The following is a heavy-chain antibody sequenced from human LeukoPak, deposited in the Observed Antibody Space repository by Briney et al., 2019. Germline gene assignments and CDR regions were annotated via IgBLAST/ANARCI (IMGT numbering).Heavy chain of an antibody. CDR1: GFTFSSYA. V-gene: IGHV3-30-3*01. J-gene: IGHJ6*03. D-gene: IGHD6-6*01. CDR3: ARDYGAAPQDYYYYYMDV. CDR2: ISYDGSNK. Sequence: GGSLRLSCAASGFTFSSYAMHWVRQAPGKGLEWVAVISYDGSNKYYADSVKGRFTISRDNSKNTLYLQMNSLRAEDTAVYYCARDYGAAPQDYYYYYMDVWGKGITVTVSS.